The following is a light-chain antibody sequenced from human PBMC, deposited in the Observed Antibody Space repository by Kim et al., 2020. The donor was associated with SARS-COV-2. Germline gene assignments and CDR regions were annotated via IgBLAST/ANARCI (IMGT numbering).Light chain of an antibody. Sequence: SSELTQDPAVSVALGQTVRITCQGDILRSYYASWYQQKPGQAPLLVIYAKNNRPSGIPDRFSASSSGNTASLTITGAQAEDEADYYCNSRDTSGTHVRVF. V-gene: IGLV3-19*01. J-gene: IGLJ3*02. CDR2: AKN. CDR1: ILRSYY. CDR3: NSRDTSGTHVRV.